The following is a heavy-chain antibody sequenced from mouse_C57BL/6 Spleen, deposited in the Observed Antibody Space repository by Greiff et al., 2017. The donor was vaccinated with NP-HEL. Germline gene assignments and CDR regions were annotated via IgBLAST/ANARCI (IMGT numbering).Heavy chain of an antibody. CDR2: IWTGGGT. Sequence: VKLMESGPGLVAPSQSLSITCTVSGFSLTSYAISWVRQPPGKGLEWLGVIWTGGGTNYNSALKSRLSISKDNSKSQVFLKMNSLQTDDTARYYCAREGEITTVVAPYYYAMDYWGQGTSVTVSS. J-gene: IGHJ4*01. CDR1: GFSLTSYA. V-gene: IGHV2-9-1*01. D-gene: IGHD1-1*01. CDR3: AREGEITTVVAPYYYAMDY.